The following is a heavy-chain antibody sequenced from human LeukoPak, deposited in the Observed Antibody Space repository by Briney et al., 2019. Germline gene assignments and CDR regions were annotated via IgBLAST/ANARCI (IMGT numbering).Heavy chain of an antibody. D-gene: IGHD4-17*01. CDR3: AKDLNGDQGYYGMDV. J-gene: IGHJ6*02. CDR2: ISSSGSTI. Sequence: GGSLRLSCAASGFTFSDYYMSWIRQAPGKGLECVSYISSSGSTIYYADSVKGRFTISRDNAKNSLYLQMNSLRAEDTALYYCAKDLNGDQGYYGMDVWGQGTTVTVSS. V-gene: IGHV3-11*01. CDR1: GFTFSDYY.